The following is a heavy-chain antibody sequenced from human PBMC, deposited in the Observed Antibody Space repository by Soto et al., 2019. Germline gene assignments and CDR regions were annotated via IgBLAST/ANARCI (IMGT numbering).Heavy chain of an antibody. J-gene: IGHJ4*02. CDR2: IHYGGST. Sequence: QVQLQESGPGLVKPSGTLSLTCVVSGGSISTDNWWNWVRQPPGKGLEWIGEIHYGGSTSYNPSLKSRVPLSVDGSKNQAPLGLSSVPAADTAVYYCASRANCSGPICYSGGGGDYWGQGTLVTVSS. D-gene: IGHD2-15*01. CDR1: GGSISTDNW. V-gene: IGHV4-4*02. CDR3: ASRANCSGPICYSGGGGDY.